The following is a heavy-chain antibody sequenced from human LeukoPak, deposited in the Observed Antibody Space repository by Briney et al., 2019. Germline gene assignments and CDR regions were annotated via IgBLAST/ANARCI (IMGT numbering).Heavy chain of an antibody. J-gene: IGHJ4*02. CDR3: ARVLKAGSGYLGYFDY. D-gene: IGHD3-22*01. V-gene: IGHV4-59*12. CDR2: IYYSGST. CDR1: GGSISSYY. Sequence: PSETLSLTCTVSGGSISSYYWSWIRQPPGKGLEWIGYIYYSGSTNYNPSLKSRVTISVDTSKNQFSLKLSSVTAADTAVYYCARVLKAGSGYLGYFDYWGQGTLVTVSS.